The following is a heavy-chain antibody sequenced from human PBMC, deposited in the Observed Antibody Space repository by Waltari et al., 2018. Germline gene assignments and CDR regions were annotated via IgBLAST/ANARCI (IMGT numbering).Heavy chain of an antibody. V-gene: IGHV4-39*01. CDR1: GGSISSSSYY. Sequence: QLQLQESGPGLVKPSATLSLTCTVSGGSISSSSYYWGWIRQPPGKGLEWIGSIYYSGSTYYNPSLKSRVTISVDTSKNQFSLKLSSVTAADTAVYYCARRVSSSSFDYWGQGTLVTVSS. CDR2: IYYSGST. J-gene: IGHJ4*02. D-gene: IGHD6-6*01. CDR3: ARRVSSSSFDY.